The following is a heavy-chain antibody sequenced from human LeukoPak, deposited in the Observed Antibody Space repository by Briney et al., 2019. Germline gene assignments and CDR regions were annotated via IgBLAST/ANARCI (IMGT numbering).Heavy chain of an antibody. V-gene: IGHV3-30*18. J-gene: IGHJ6*04. D-gene: IGHD3-9*01. CDR2: ISYDGSNK. Sequence: GGSLRLSCAASGFTFSSYGMHWVRQAPGKGLEWVAVISYDGSNKYYADSVKGRFTISRDNFKNTLYLQMNSLRAEDTAVYYCAKDSSRYDITYGMDVWGKGTTVTVSS. CDR1: GFTFSSYG. CDR3: AKDSSRYDITYGMDV.